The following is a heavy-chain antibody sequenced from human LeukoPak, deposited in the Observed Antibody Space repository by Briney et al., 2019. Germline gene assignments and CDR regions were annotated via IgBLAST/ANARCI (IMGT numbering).Heavy chain of an antibody. D-gene: IGHD2-15*01. CDR3: VRYCGAASCYSGFDY. V-gene: IGHV3-23*01. J-gene: IGHJ4*02. CDR1: GFTFGSYV. CDR2: ISGDGGT. Sequence: PGGSLRLSCAASGFTFGSYVMSWVRQAPGKGPEWVSAISGDGGTYYADSVKGRFTISRDNSKNTLYLQMNSLGGEDTALYYCVRYCGAASCYSGFDYWGQGTLVTVAS.